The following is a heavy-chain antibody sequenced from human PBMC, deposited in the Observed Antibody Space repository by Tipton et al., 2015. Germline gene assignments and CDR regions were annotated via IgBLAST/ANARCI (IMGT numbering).Heavy chain of an antibody. D-gene: IGHD3-9*01. V-gene: IGHV3-11*01. CDR3: ARDRVLRYFDWLLPPIFDY. CDR2: ISSSGSTI. Sequence: SLRLSCAASGFTFSDYYMGWIRQAPGKGLEWVSYISSSGSTIYYADSVKGRFTISRDNAKNSLYLQMNSLRAEDTAVYYCARDRVLRYFDWLLPPIFDYWGQGTLVTVSS. J-gene: IGHJ4*02. CDR1: GFTFSDYY.